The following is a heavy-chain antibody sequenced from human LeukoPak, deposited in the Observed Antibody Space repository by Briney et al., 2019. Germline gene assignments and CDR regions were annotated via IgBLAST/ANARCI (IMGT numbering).Heavy chain of an antibody. CDR3: ARDFCSSTSCFYDP. V-gene: IGHV3-30*04. CDR1: RFTFSSFV. J-gene: IGHJ5*02. D-gene: IGHD2-2*01. Sequence: PGGSLRLSCAASRFTFSSFVMHWVRQAPGKGLEWVALISYDGSNKHYADSVKGRFTISRDNSKNTLYLQMNSLRAEDTAVYYCARDFCSSTSCFYDPWGQGTLVTVSS. CDR2: ISYDGSNK.